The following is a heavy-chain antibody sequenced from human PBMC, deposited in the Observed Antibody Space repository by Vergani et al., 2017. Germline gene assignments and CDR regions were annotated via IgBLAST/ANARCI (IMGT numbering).Heavy chain of an antibody. D-gene: IGHD2-8*01. CDR2: ISSSSSTI. J-gene: IGHJ4*02. V-gene: IGHV3-48*01. CDR3: AKPMVGGTYDFDY. CDR1: GFTFSSYS. Sequence: EVQLVESGGGLVQPGGSLRLSCAASGFTFSSYSMNWVRQAPGKGLEWVSYISSSSSTIYYADSVKGRFTISRDNAKNSLYLQMNSLRAEDTAVYYCAKPMVGGTYDFDYWGQGTLVTVSS.